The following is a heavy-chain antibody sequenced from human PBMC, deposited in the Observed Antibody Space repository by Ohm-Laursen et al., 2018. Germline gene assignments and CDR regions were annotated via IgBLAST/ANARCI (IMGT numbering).Heavy chain of an antibody. V-gene: IGHV3-23*01. CDR1: GFTFSNYG. D-gene: IGHD5-18*01. Sequence: GSLRLSCAASGFTFSNYGMHWVRQAPGKGLEWVSAISRSGDSTYYADSVKGRFTISRDNSKNTLYLQMNSLRAEDTAVYSCVKGPGGYRYGDYWGQGTLVTVSS. J-gene: IGHJ4*02. CDR2: ISRSGDST. CDR3: VKGPGGYRYGDY.